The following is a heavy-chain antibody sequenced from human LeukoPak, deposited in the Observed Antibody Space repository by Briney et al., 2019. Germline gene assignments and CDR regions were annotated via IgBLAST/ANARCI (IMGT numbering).Heavy chain of an antibody. CDR2: MHHSGRT. CDR1: GASISSTNW. Sequence: SETLSLTCAISGASISSTNWWIWVRQPPGKGLEWIGEMHHSGRTNFNPSLKSRITISVDKSKNQVFLRLNSVAAADTALYYCARAQEGCSRASCYLEPWGQGTLVTVSS. J-gene: IGHJ5*02. D-gene: IGHD2-2*01. V-gene: IGHV4-4*02. CDR3: ARAQEGCSRASCYLEP.